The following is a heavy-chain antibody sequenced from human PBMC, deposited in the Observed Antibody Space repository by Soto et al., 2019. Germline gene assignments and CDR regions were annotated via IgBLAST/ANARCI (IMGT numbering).Heavy chain of an antibody. Sequence: EVQLVESGGGLVQPGGSLRLSCAASGFSLSDYWMHWVRQAPGEGLVWLSRITRDGSSTNYADSVKGRFTISRDNDKNTLYLQVNSLRGEDTAVYYCARGDNGYYYFDYWGQGTLVTVSS. CDR1: GFSLSDYW. V-gene: IGHV3-74*01. CDR3: ARGDNGYYYFDY. CDR2: ITRDGSST. D-gene: IGHD5-18*01. J-gene: IGHJ4*02.